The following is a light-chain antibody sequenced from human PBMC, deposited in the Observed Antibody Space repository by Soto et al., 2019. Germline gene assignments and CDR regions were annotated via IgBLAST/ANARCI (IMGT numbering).Light chain of an antibody. V-gene: IGKV1-39*01. J-gene: IGKJ2*03. CDR1: HSISNY. Sequence: DIQMTQSPSSLSASVGDRVTITCRASHSISNYLNWYQQKPGKAPNLLIYTASSLQSGVPSRFSGSGSGTDFTLTISSLQPEDFAAYYCQQSYSTPDSFGQGTKLDIK. CDR2: TAS. CDR3: QQSYSTPDS.